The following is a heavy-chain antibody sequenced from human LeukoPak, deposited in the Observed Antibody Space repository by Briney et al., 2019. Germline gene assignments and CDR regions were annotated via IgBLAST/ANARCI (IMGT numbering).Heavy chain of an antibody. J-gene: IGHJ3*02. Sequence: GASVKVSCKASGYSFTSYYMHWVRQAPGQGLEWMGIINPSGGSTTYAQKVQGRVTMTRDMSTTTVYMELSSLRSEDAAVYYCAREAHSGGRAFDIWGQGTMVAVSS. CDR1: GYSFTSYY. CDR3: AREAHSGGRAFDI. V-gene: IGHV1-46*01. CDR2: INPSGGST. D-gene: IGHD3-10*01.